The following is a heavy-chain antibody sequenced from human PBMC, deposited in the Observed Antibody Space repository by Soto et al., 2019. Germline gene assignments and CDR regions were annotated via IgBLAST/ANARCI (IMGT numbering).Heavy chain of an antibody. D-gene: IGHD6-6*01. J-gene: IGHJ4*02. Sequence: QVQLVQSGAEVKKPGASVKVSCKASGYTFTGYYMHWVRQAPGQGLEWMGWINPNSGGTNYAQKFQGRVTKTRDTSISTAYMELSRLRSDDTAVYYCARVRIAARPQYYFDYWGQGTLVTVSS. V-gene: IGHV1-2*02. CDR3: ARVRIAARPQYYFDY. CDR2: INPNSGGT. CDR1: GYTFTGYY.